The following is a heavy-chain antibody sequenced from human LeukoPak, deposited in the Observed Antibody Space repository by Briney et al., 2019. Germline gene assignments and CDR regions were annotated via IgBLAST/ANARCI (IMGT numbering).Heavy chain of an antibody. CDR3: ARWYYYDSSGYPDY. CDR1: GYSISSYYY. Sequence: SETLSLTCTVSGYSISSYYYWGWIRQPPGKGLEWIGSIYHSGSTYYSPSLKSRVIISVDTSKNQFSLKLSSVTAADTAVYYCARWYYYDSSGYPDYWGQGTLVTVSS. D-gene: IGHD3-22*01. V-gene: IGHV4-38-2*02. CDR2: IYHSGST. J-gene: IGHJ4*02.